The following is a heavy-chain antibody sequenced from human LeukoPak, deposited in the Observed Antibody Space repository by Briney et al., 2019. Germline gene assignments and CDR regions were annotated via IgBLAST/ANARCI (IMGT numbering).Heavy chain of an antibody. V-gene: IGHV3-23*01. CDR3: AKPLARGDNWFDP. Sequence: GGSLRLSCAASGFIFSSYSMSWVRQTPGKGLEWVSGIIGSGVTTYYADSVKGRFTISRDNSKNTLFLEMKSLRVDDTAMYYCAKPLARGDNWFDPWGQGTLVTVSS. CDR2: IIGSGVTT. J-gene: IGHJ5*02. D-gene: IGHD3-10*01. CDR1: GFIFSSYS.